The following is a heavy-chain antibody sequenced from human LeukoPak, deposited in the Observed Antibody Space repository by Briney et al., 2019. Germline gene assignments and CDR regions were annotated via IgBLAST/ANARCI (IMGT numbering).Heavy chain of an antibody. J-gene: IGHJ4*02. CDR1: GFTFSSFA. CDR3: AKPYDTSGNYWAPFDY. Sequence: GGSLRLSCAASGFTFSSFAMTWVRQAPGKGLEWVSAIGGTGDSTYYADSVKGRFTISRDNSKNTLYLQMNSLRAEDTAIYYCAKPYDTSGNYWAPFDYWGQGTLVTVSS. D-gene: IGHD3-22*01. CDR2: IGGTGDST. V-gene: IGHV3-23*01.